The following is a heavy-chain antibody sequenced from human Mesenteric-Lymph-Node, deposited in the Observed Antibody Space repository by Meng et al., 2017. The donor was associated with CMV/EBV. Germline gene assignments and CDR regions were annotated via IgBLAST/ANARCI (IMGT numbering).Heavy chain of an antibody. CDR3: ARVRSSSITISAVSRAFDV. V-gene: IGHV3-74*01. CDR1: GFTFSSYW. D-gene: IGHD3-3*01. Sequence: GGSLRLSCAASGFTFSSYWMSWVRQAPGKGLVWVSRINSDGSRLSYADSAQGRFIISRDNARNTVHLQMNSLRVEDTAVYYCARVRSSSITISAVSRAFDVWGQGTVVTVSS. CDR2: INSDGSRL. J-gene: IGHJ3*01.